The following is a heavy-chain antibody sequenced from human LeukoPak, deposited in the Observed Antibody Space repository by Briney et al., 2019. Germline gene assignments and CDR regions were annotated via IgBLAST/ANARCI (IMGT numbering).Heavy chain of an antibody. J-gene: IGHJ3*02. CDR1: GFTFSSYS. D-gene: IGHD6-19*01. V-gene: IGHV3-21*04. CDR2: ISSSSSYI. Sequence: GSLRLSCAASGFTFSSYSMNWVRQAPGKGLEWVSSISSSSSYIYYADSVKGRFTISRDNAKNSLYLQMNSLRAEDTAVYYCALAETSDAFDIWGQGTMVTVSS. CDR3: ALAETSDAFDI.